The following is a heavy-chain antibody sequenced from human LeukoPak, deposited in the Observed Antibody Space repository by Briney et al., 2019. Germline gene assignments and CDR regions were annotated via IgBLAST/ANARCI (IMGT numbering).Heavy chain of an antibody. Sequence: GGSLRLSCAASGFTFSSYAMSWVRQAPGKGLEWVSTITGSGGNTYYADSVKGRFTISTDNSKNTLYLQMNSLRAEDTAVYYCAKPPPDSSSWLFDYWGQGILVTVSS. CDR2: ITGSGGNT. D-gene: IGHD6-13*01. CDR3: AKPPPDSSSWLFDY. V-gene: IGHV3-23*01. J-gene: IGHJ4*02. CDR1: GFTFSSYA.